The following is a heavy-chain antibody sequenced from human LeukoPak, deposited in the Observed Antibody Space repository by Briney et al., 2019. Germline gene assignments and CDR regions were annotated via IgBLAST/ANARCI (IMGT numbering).Heavy chain of an antibody. CDR1: GFTFSSYA. V-gene: IGHV3-30-3*01. CDR2: ISYDGSNK. J-gene: IGHJ6*02. Sequence: GGSLRLSCAASGFTFSSYAMHWVRQAPGKGLEWVAVISYDGSNKYYADSVKGRFTISRDNSKNTLYLQMNSLRAEDTAVYYCARGPERTGVGTRYYYDMDVWGQGTMVTVSS. CDR3: ARGPERTGVGTRYYYDMDV. D-gene: IGHD2-8*01.